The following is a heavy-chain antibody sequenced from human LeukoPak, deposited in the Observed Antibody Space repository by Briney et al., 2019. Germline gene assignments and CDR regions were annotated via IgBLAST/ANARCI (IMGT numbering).Heavy chain of an antibody. D-gene: IGHD3-22*01. CDR1: NYSITSGYF. J-gene: IGHJ4*02. V-gene: IGHV4-38-2*02. Sequence: PSETLSLTSAVSNYSITSGYFWGWIRQPPGKGLEWIASIYHSGTTYYNPSLRNRVTLFVDTSKNQFSLKLTSLTAADTAVYYCARDGVFHDSDGYSFDYWGQGTLVTVSS. CDR2: IYHSGTT. CDR3: ARDGVFHDSDGYSFDY.